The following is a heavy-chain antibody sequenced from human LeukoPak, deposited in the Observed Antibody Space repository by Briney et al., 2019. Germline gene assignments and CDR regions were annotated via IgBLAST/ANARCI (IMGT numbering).Heavy chain of an antibody. Sequence: GGSLRLSCAASGFTLSSYGMHWVRQAPGKGLEWVAFIRYDGSNKYYADSVKGRFTISRDNSKNTLYLQMNSLRAEDTAVYYCAKGGRYSYGYGLLGYWGQGTLVTVSS. CDR2: IRYDGSNK. J-gene: IGHJ4*02. CDR1: GFTLSSYG. D-gene: IGHD5-18*01. CDR3: AKGGRYSYGYGLLGY. V-gene: IGHV3-30*02.